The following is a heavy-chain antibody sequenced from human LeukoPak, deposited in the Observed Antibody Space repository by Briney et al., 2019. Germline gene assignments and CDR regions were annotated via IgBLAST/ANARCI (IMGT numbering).Heavy chain of an antibody. J-gene: IGHJ4*02. V-gene: IGHV3-49*03. CDR3: SRGLHDYGDSNYYFDQ. D-gene: IGHD4-17*01. CDR1: GFTFGDDA. Sequence: GGSLRLSCTASGFTFGDDAWSWFRQAPGKGLEWICLIRKKGYGETTDYAASVRGRFTISRDDAKSIAYLQMNSLKTEDTALYYCSRGLHDYGDSNYYFDQWGRGTLVTVSS. CDR2: IRKKGYGETT.